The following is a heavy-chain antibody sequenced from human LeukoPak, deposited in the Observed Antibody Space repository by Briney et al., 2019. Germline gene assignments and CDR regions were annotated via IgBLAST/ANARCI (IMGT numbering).Heavy chain of an antibody. CDR3: VSQYCSGGSCFSH. J-gene: IGHJ4*02. D-gene: IGHD2-15*01. CDR1: GFTFSSYE. V-gene: IGHV3-48*03. Sequence: GGSLRLSCAASGFTFSSYEMNWVRQAPGKGLEWVSYIGSSSSNIYSADFVKGRFSISRDNAKNSVYLQMNSLRDEDTAVYYCVSQYCSGGSCFSHWGQGTLVTVSS. CDR2: IGSSSSNI.